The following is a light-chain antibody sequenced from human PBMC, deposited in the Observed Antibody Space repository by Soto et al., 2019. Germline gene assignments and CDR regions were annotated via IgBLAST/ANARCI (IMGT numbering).Light chain of an antibody. V-gene: IGKV1-33*01. CDR2: DAT. CDR1: QDISYY. CDR3: QQYDNLPPLT. Sequence: DIQMTQSPSSLSASVGDRVTITCQASQDISYYLNWYQQKPGKAPKVLIYDATHLETGVPSRFSGSGSATDFTFTISSLQPEDIATYYCQQYDNLPPLTFGGGTKVEIK. J-gene: IGKJ4*01.